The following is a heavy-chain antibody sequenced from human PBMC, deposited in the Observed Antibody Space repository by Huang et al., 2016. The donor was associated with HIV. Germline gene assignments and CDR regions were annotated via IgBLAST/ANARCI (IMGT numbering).Heavy chain of an antibody. D-gene: IGHD1-7*01. Sequence: VESGGRSVQPGGSIKLSCVGSTFTFGAYWMSWLRQPQGKGLEWVANIKQDESEKDYVDAVKGRCNISRDNARKVLFLEMDNLRVEDTAMYFCATKTAGMDIWGQGTTVTVSS. CDR2: IKQDESEK. J-gene: IGHJ6*02. CDR1: TFTFGAYW. V-gene: IGHV3-7*01. CDR3: ATKTAGMDI.